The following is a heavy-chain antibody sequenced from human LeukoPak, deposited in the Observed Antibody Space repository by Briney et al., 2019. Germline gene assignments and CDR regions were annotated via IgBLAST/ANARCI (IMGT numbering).Heavy chain of an antibody. J-gene: IGHJ1*01. CDR2: LSASGGTT. V-gene: IGHV3-23*01. D-gene: IGHD3-10*01. CDR3: GKDYTPLQKMVPIVDF. Sequence: PGGSLRLSCAASGFTFSNYAMSWVRQAPGKGLDWVSSLSASGGTTYYADSVKGRFTISRDNSKDTLFLQMNSLRPDDTAIYYCGKDYTPLQKMVPIVDFWGQGSLVAVSS. CDR1: GFTFSNYA.